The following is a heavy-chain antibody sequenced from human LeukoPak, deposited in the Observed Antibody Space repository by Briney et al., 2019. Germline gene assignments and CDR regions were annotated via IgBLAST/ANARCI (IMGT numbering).Heavy chain of an antibody. Sequence: VGSHTLSCAASGFTFDTYWMHWVRQAPGKGLVWVAPIKSDGSFTTYADSVKGRFTISRDNAKSTLYLQMNSLRAEDTSIYYCTTDLGVWGQGTTVTVS. CDR1: GFTFDTYW. CDR2: IKSDGSFT. V-gene: IGHV3-74*03. CDR3: TTDLGV. D-gene: IGHD7-27*01. J-gene: IGHJ6*02.